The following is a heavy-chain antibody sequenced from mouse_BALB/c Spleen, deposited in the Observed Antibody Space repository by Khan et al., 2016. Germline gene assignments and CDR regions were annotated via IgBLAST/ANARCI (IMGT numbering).Heavy chain of an antibody. CDR3: ARDKYAMDY. Sequence: EVELVESGGGLIQPGDSLRLSCATSGFTFTDYYMSWVRQPPGKALEWLGFIRNKANGYTTEYSASVKGRFTISRDNSQSILYLQMNTPRAEDSATYYCARDKYAMDYWGQGTSVTVSS. CDR2: IRNKANGYTT. CDR1: GFTFTDYY. V-gene: IGHV7-3*02. J-gene: IGHJ4*01.